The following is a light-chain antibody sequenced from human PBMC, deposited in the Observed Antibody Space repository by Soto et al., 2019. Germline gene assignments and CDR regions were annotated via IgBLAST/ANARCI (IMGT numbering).Light chain of an antibody. CDR2: GAS. CDR3: QQYGSSP. Sequence: DIVLTQSPGTLSFPPGERATVSCWASQSVSNRYLAWYQQKPGQAPRLLIYGASSRATGIPDRFSGSGSGTDFTLTISRLEPEDFAVYYCQQYGSSPLGQGTRLEIK. V-gene: IGKV3-20*01. CDR1: QSVSNRY. J-gene: IGKJ5*01.